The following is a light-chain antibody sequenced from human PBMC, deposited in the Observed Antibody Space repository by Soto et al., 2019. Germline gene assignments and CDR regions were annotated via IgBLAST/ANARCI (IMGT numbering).Light chain of an antibody. CDR2: GAS. Sequence: EIVMTQSPATLSVSPGERATLPCRASQSVSANLAWYQQKPGQAPRLLIYGASTRATGIPARFSGSGSGTEFTLTISSLQSEDVAVYYCQQYDNWPRTFGQGTNV. V-gene: IGKV3-15*01. CDR3: QQYDNWPRT. J-gene: IGKJ1*01. CDR1: QSVSAN.